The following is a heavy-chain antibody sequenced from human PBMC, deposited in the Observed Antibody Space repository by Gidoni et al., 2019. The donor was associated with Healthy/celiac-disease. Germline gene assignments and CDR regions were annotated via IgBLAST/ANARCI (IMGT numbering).Heavy chain of an antibody. D-gene: IGHD6-6*01. Sequence: EVQLVESGGGLGQPGRSLRLSCAASGFTFDDYAMHWVRQVPGKGLEWVSGISWNSGSIGYADSVKGRFTISRDNAKNSLYLQMNSLRAEDTALYYCARDKSSSSPEGYFQHWGQGTLVTVSS. CDR3: ARDKSSSSPEGYFQH. V-gene: IGHV3-9*01. CDR2: ISWNSGSI. J-gene: IGHJ1*01. CDR1: GFTFDDYA.